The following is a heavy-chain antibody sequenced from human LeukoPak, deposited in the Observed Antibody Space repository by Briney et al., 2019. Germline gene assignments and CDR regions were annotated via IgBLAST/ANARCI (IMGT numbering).Heavy chain of an antibody. CDR2: IYHSGST. Sequence: SETLSLTCTVSGYPISSGYYWGWIRQPPGKGLEWIGSIYHSGSTYYNPSLKSRVTISVDTSKNQFSLKLSSVTAADTAVYYCARNWFDPWGQGTLVTVSS. CDR1: GYPISSGYY. J-gene: IGHJ5*02. V-gene: IGHV4-38-2*02. CDR3: ARNWFDP.